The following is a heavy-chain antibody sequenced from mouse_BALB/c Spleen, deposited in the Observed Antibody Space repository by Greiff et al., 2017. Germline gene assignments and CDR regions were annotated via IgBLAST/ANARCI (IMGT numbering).Heavy chain of an antibody. CDR3: ARSGGNYGYYYAMDY. CDR2: ISSGSSTI. D-gene: IGHD2-1*01. V-gene: IGHV5-17*02. J-gene: IGHJ4*01. CDR1: GFTFSSFG. Sequence: EVQGVESGGGLVQPGGSRKLSCAASGFTFSSFGMHCVRQAPEKGLEWVAYISSGSSTIYYADTVKGRFTISRDNPKNTLFLQMTSLRSEDTAMYYCARSGGNYGYYYAMDYWGQGTSVTVSS.